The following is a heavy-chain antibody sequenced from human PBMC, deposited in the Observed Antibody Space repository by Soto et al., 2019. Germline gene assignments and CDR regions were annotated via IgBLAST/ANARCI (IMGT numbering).Heavy chain of an antibody. J-gene: IGHJ4*02. CDR2: IYWDDAK. CDR1: GFSLSSTRMA. D-gene: IGHD6-19*01. CDR3: AHIVVAGLGYYFDY. V-gene: IGHV2-5*02. Sequence: QITLKESGPTLVKPTQTLTLTCTFSGFSLSSTRMAVGWIRQPPGKALEWLALIYWDDAKRYSPFLKSRLNIPKDTSKNQVVLTMSNMDPVDTDRYYCAHIVVAGLGYYFDYWGQGTLVTVSS.